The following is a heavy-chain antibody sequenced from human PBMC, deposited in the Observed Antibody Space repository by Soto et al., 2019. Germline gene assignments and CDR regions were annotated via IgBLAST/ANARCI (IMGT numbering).Heavy chain of an antibody. CDR1: GFTFSNYA. CDR2: ISGSGGST. D-gene: IGHD6-13*01. CDR3: AKDQGSSWYEIDY. Sequence: EVQLLQSGGGLLQAGGSLRLSCAASGFTFSNYAVTWVRQAPGKGLEWVSTISGSGGSTYYADSVKGRFTISRDNSKNTLYLQMNSLRAEDTAVYYCAKDQGSSWYEIDYWGQGTLVTVSS. J-gene: IGHJ4*02. V-gene: IGHV3-23*01.